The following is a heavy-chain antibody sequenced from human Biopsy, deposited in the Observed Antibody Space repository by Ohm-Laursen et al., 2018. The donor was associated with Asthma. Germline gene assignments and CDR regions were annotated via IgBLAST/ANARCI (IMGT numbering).Heavy chain of an antibody. J-gene: IGHJ6*02. CDR2: ISSDVRE. CDR1: GFTFGDYW. V-gene: IGHV3-30*03. CDR3: VRWRSGCPDHYSDF. Sequence: SLRLSCAASGFTFGDYWMSWVRQAPGKGLEWVALISSDVREWYADSVKGRFTISRDNSKNTLDLQMNSLRGDDTAVYYCVRWRSGCPDHYSDFWGLGTTATVSS. D-gene: IGHD2-21*01.